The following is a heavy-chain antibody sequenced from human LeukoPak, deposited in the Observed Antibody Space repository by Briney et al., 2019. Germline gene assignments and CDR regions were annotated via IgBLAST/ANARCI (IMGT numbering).Heavy chain of an antibody. CDR2: IYSSGST. CDR1: GDSITTKTYS. J-gene: IGHJ5*02. CDR3: AREAYDFWSGYGWFDP. Sequence: PSETLSLTCAVSGDSITTKTYSWGWIRQPPGKDLEWIANIYSSGSTFYNPSLKSRVTISVDTSKNQFSLKLSSVTAADTAVYYCAREAYDFWSGYGWFDPWGQGTLVTVSS. D-gene: IGHD3-3*01. V-gene: IGHV4-39*07.